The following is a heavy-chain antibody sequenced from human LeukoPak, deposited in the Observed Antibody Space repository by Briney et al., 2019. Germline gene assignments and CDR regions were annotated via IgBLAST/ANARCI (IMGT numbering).Heavy chain of an antibody. CDR1: GFTFSSYA. J-gene: IGHJ3*02. CDR2: ISGSGANT. D-gene: IGHD3-22*01. CDR3: AKDDDRSGYYFDAFDI. Sequence: GGSLRLSCAASGFTFSSYAMRWVRQARGKGREGVSAISGSGANTYYADSVKGRFTISRDNSKNTLYLQMNSLRAEDTAVYYCAKDDDRSGYYFDAFDIWGQGTMVTVSS. V-gene: IGHV3-23*01.